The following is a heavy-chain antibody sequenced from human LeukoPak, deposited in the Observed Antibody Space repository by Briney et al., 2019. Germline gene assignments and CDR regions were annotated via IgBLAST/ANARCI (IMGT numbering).Heavy chain of an antibody. CDR2: IWYDGSNK. Sequence: GGSLRLSSAASGFTLSSYGMHWVRQAPGKGLEWVAVIWYDGSNKYYADSVKGRFTISRDNSKNTLYLQMNSLRAEDTAVYYCARDRYYYDSSGYFDYWGQGTLVTVSS. CDR3: ARDRYYYDSSGYFDY. CDR1: GFTLSSYG. D-gene: IGHD3-22*01. V-gene: IGHV3-30*19. J-gene: IGHJ4*02.